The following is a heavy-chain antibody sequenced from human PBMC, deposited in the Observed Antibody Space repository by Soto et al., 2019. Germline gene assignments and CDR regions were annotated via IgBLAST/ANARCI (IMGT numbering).Heavy chain of an antibody. J-gene: IGHJ4*02. CDR3: ARTSPVAGGFDY. CDR2: IYYST. CDR1: GGSISGYY. D-gene: IGHD6-19*01. Sequence: QVQLQESGPGLVKPSETLSLTCTVSGGSISGYYWSWIRQPPGKGLEWIGYIYYSTNYNPSLKSRATISVDTSKNQLSLKLTSVTAADTAVYYCARTSPVAGGFDYWGQGTLVTVSS. V-gene: IGHV4-59*01.